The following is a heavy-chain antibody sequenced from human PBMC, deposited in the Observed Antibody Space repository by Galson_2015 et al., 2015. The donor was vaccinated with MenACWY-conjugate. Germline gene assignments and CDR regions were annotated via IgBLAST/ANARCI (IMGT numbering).Heavy chain of an antibody. CDR3: ARENYFDY. CDR2: IKQDGGER. CDR1: GFNFRNFW. J-gene: IGHJ4*02. Sequence: SQRLSCAASGFNFRNFWMGWLRQPPGKGLEWVANIKQDGGERSYVDSVKGRFTISRDNAKNSFYLQMNSLRVEDTGVYYCARENYFDYWGQGTLVTVSS. V-gene: IGHV3-7*03.